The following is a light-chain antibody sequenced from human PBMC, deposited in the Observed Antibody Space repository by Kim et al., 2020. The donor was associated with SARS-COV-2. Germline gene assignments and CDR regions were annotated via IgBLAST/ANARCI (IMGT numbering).Light chain of an antibody. CDR3: SSYAGSDNYV. CDR2: EVS. J-gene: IGLJ1*01. V-gene: IGLV2-8*01. CDR1: SSDVGFYNH. Sequence: QSALTQPPSASGSPGQSVTISCTGTSSDVGFYNHVSWYQQYPGKAPKLMIYEVSKRPSGVPDRFSGSKAGNAASLTVSGLQAEDEADYYCSSYAGSDNYVFGIMTKVTVL.